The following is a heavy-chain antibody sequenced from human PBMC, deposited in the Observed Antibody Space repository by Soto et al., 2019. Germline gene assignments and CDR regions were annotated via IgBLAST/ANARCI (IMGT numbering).Heavy chain of an antibody. CDR2: VYYTGRT. CDR1: GGSINSGDYY. CDR3: ARLVYCTSPTCATHYFDY. Sequence: TSETLSLTCTVSGGSINSGDYYWVWIRHPPGKGLEWIGSVYYTGRTFYTSSLKSRLTIAVDTSKNQFSLKLNSVTAADTALYYCARLVYCTSPTCATHYFDYWGQGALVT. V-gene: IGHV4-39*01. J-gene: IGHJ4*01. D-gene: IGHD2-2*01.